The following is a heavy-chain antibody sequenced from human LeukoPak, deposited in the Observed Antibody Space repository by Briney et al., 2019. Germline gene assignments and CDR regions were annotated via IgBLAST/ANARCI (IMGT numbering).Heavy chain of an antibody. V-gene: IGHV3-11*01. CDR1: GYTFSDYY. D-gene: IGHD3-22*01. CDR2: ISSSGSTI. CDR3: ARDSYYYDSRGAFDI. Sequence: GGSLRLSCAASGYTFSDYYMSWIRQAPGKGLEWVSYISSSGSTIYYADSVKGRFTISRDNAKNSLYLQMNSLRAEDTAVYYCARDSYYYDSRGAFDIWGQGTMVTVSS. J-gene: IGHJ3*02.